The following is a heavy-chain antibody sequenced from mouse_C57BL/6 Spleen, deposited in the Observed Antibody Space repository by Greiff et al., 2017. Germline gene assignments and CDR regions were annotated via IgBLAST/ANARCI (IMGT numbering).Heavy chain of an antibody. CDR1: GYTFTSYW. D-gene: IGHD1-1*01. CDR3: ARSLTTVPDY. V-gene: IGHV1-61*01. Sequence: QVQLQQPGAELVRPGSSVKLSCKASGYTFTSYWMDWVKQRPGQGLEWIGNIYPSDSETHYNQKFKDKDTLTVDKSSSTAYMQLSSLTSEDSAVYYCARSLTTVPDYWGQGTTLTVSS. J-gene: IGHJ2*01. CDR2: IYPSDSET.